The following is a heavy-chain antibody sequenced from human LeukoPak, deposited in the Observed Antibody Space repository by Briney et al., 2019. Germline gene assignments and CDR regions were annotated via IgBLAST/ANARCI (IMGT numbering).Heavy chain of an antibody. CDR1: GGSISSSSYY. D-gene: IGHD6-13*01. CDR2: IYCSGSN. V-gene: IGHV4-39*01. J-gene: IGHJ4*02. CDR3: ARHGYSSSWYLGSGFGY. Sequence: SETLSLTCTVSGGSISSSSYYWGWIRQPPGKGLEWIGSIYCSGSNYYNSSLKSRVTISVDTSKNQFSLKLSSVTAADTAVYYCARHGYSSSWYLGSGFGYWGQGTLVTVST.